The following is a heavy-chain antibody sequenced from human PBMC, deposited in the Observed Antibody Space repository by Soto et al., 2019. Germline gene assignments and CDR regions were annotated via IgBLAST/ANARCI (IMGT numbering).Heavy chain of an antibody. CDR1: GFTFSIYT. J-gene: IGHJ4*02. CDR2: IRSSSTI. D-gene: IGHD4-17*01. CDR3: ARGRGDFDKSYFDS. V-gene: IGHV3-48*02. Sequence: EVQLVESGGGLVQPGGSLRLSCTASGFTFSIYTMNWVRQAPGKGLECLSHIRSSSTIEYADSVKDRFTISRDNAKNSLFLHMKSLRDEDTAVYYCARGRGDFDKSYFDSWGQGALVTVSS.